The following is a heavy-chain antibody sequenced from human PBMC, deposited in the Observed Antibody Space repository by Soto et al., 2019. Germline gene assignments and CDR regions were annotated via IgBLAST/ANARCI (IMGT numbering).Heavy chain of an antibody. CDR2: IYYSGST. J-gene: IGHJ4*02. CDR1: GGSISSNSYY. V-gene: IGHV4-39*01. CDR3: ARHGSGGYELDY. D-gene: IGHD5-12*01. Sequence: SETLSLTCTVSGGSISSNSYYWGWIRQSPGKGLEWIGTIYYSGSTYYNPSLKSRVTISVDMSKNQFSLKLSSVTAADTAVYYCARHGSGGYELDYWGQGTLVTVSS.